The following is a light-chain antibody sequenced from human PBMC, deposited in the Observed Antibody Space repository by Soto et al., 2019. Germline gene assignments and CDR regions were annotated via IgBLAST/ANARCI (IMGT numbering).Light chain of an antibody. V-gene: IGKV3-15*01. Sequence: EIVMTQSPATLSVSPGERATLSCRASQSVSSNLAWYQQKPGQAPRLLIYGASTRATGIPARFSGSASGTEFTLTISSLQSEDFAVYYCQQCDNWPPWTFGQGTKVEI. CDR1: QSVSSN. CDR2: GAS. CDR3: QQCDNWPPWT. J-gene: IGKJ1*01.